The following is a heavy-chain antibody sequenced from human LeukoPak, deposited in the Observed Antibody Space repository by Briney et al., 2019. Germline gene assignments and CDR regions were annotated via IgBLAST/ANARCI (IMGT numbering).Heavy chain of an antibody. V-gene: IGHV3-48*03. Sequence: GWSLRVSCAASGFTFSSYEMNWVRQAPGKGLEWVSYISSSGSTIYYADSVNGRFTISRDNAKNSLYLQMNSLRAEDTAVYYCARGSYYYDSSGFDYFDYWGQGTLVTVSS. J-gene: IGHJ4*02. CDR1: GFTFSSYE. CDR3: ARGSYYYDSSGFDYFDY. CDR2: ISSSGSTI. D-gene: IGHD3-22*01.